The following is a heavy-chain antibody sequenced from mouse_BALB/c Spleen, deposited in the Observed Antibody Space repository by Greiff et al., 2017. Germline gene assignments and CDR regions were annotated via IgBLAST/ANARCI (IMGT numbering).Heavy chain of an antibody. CDR2: ISSGGGST. CDR1: GFAFSSYD. V-gene: IGHV5-12-1*01. Sequence: EVKLMESGGGLVKPGGSLKLSCAASGFAFSSYDMSWVRQTPEKRLEWVAYISSGGGSTYYPDTVKGRFTISRDNAKNTLYLQMSSLKSEDTAMYYCARHVTRDWYFDVWGAGTTVTVSS. D-gene: IGHD2-12*01. J-gene: IGHJ1*01. CDR3: ARHVTRDWYFDV.